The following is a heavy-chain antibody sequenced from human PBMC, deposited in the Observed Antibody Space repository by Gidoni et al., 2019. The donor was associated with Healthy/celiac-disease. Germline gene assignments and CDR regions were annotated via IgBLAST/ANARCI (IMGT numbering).Heavy chain of an antibody. V-gene: IGHV3-48*01. CDR1: GFTFSSYS. D-gene: IGHD3-9*01. CDR3: ARLWNMYYDILTGEVVY. J-gene: IGHJ4*02. CDR2: ISSSSSTI. Sequence: EVQLVESGGGLVQPGGSLRLSCAASGFTFSSYSMNWVRQAPGKGLEWVSYISSSSSTIYYADSVKGRFTISRDNAKNSLYLQMNSLRAEDTAVYYCARLWNMYYDILTGEVVYWGQGTLVTVSS.